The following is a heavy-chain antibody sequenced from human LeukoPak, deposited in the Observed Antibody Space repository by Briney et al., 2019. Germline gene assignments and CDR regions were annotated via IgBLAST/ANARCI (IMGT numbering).Heavy chain of an antibody. V-gene: IGHV3-33*01. CDR1: GFTFIGYG. J-gene: IGHJ4*02. CDR3: ARDLGLQPFDH. D-gene: IGHD5-18*01. CDR2: IWAGDGRRT. Sequence: GGSLRLSCAASGFTFIGYGIHWVRQAPGRGLEWVAVIWAGDGRRTNYADSVRGRFTVFRDNSKNTLYLQMNSLRAEDTAVYYCARDLGLQPFDHWGQGTPVTVSS.